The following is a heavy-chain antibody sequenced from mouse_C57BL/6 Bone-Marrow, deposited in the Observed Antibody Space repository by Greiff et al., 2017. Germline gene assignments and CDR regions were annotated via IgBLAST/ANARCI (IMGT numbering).Heavy chain of an antibody. CDR2: IDPNSGGT. CDR3: ARSHYYGSSYVNWYFDV. D-gene: IGHD1-1*01. CDR1: GYTFTSYW. V-gene: IGHV1-72*01. J-gene: IGHJ1*03. Sequence: QVQLQQPGAELVKPGASVKLSCKASGYTFTSYWMHWVKQRPGRGLKWIGRIDPNSGGTKYNEKFKSKATLTVDKPSSTAYMQLSSLTSEDSAVYYCARSHYYGSSYVNWYFDVWGTGTTVTVSS.